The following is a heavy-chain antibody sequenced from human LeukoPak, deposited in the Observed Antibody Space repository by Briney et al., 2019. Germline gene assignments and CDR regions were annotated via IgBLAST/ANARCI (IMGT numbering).Heavy chain of an antibody. J-gene: IGHJ3*01. V-gene: IGHV3-7*03. CDR1: GFTFSGFW. CDR3: ARSSYSSSSSV. Sequence: RPGGSLRLSCAVSGFTFSGFWMSWSRQAPGKGLEWVASINSDGSEGYYADVVKGRFTISSDNAKNSLYLQINSLRAEDTAVYYCARSSYSSSSSVWGQGTMVTVSS. CDR2: INSDGSEG. D-gene: IGHD6-6*01.